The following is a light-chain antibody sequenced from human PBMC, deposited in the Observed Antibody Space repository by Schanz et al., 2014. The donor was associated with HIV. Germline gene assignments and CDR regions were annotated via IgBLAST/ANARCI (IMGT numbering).Light chain of an antibody. J-gene: IGKJ1*01. V-gene: IGKV3-11*01. CDR2: DTS. CDR3: QQYGSLPWT. Sequence: EIVLTQSPATLSLSPGERATLSCRASQSVSNSLAWYQQKPGQAPRLLIYDTSNRATGIPARFSGSGSGTDFTLTISSLEPEDYAVYYCQQYGSLPWTFGQGTKVEVK. CDR1: QSVSNS.